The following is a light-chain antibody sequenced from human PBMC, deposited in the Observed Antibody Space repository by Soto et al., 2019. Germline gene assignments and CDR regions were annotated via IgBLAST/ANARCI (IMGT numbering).Light chain of an antibody. Sequence: QSALTQPASVSGSPGQSITISCTGTSSDVGSYNLVSWYQQHPGEAPKLMIYEGSKRPSGVSNRFSGSKSGNTASLTISGLQAEDEADYYCCSYAGSSTVFGGGTKVTVL. CDR3: CSYAGSSTV. J-gene: IGLJ2*01. CDR1: SSDVGSYNL. CDR2: EGS. V-gene: IGLV2-23*01.